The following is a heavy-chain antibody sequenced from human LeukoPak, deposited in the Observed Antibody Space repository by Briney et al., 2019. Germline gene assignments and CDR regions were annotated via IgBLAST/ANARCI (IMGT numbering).Heavy chain of an antibody. V-gene: IGHV4-4*07. J-gene: IGHJ3*02. D-gene: IGHD3-10*01. CDR1: GGSLSSYY. CDR2: IYTSGST. CDR3: ARDKSRTYGSADAFDI. Sequence: SETLSLTCTVSGGSLSSYYWNWIRQPAGKGLEWIGRIYTSGSTNYNPSLKSRVTMSVDTSKNQFSLKLSSVTAADTAVYYCARDKSRTYGSADAFDIWGQGTMVTVSS.